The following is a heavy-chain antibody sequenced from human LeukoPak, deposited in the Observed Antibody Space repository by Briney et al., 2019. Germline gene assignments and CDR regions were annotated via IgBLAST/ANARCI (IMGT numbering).Heavy chain of an antibody. D-gene: IGHD2-8*01. V-gene: IGHV3-23*01. J-gene: IGHJ6*02. CDR2: IGSSGAST. CDR1: GFTFNKFA. Sequence: GGSQRVSCEASGFTFNKFAMSWVRQAPGKGPEWVSAIGSSGASTFYADSVKGRCTISRDNSKNTVYLEMNSLRAEDTAIYYCAKVSVGPLSRPTHVALYYGMDVWGQGTTVTVSS. CDR3: AKVSVGPLSRPTHVALYYGMDV.